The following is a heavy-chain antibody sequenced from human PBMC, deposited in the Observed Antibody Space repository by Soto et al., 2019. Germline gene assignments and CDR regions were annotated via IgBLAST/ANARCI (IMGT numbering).Heavy chain of an antibody. J-gene: IGHJ4*02. CDR3: ARAFRIAGLFDY. CDR2: IYYSGST. V-gene: IGHV4-31*03. CDR1: GGSISSGGYY. D-gene: IGHD6-13*01. Sequence: SETLSLTCTVSGGSISSGGYYWNWIRQHPGKGLEWIGYIYYSGSTYYNPSLKSRVTISVDTSKNQFSLKLSSVTAADTAVYYCARAFRIAGLFDYWGQGTLVTVSS.